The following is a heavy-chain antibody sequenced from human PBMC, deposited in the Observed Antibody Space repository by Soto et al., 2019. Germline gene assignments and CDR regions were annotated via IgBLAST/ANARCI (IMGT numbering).Heavy chain of an antibody. J-gene: IGHJ1*01. D-gene: IGHD3-16*01. CDR2: SDPEDGET. Sequence: ASVKVSCKVSGYSLTQLSIHWVRQAPGQGLEWMGGSDPEDGETIYAQKFQGRVTMTEDTSTDTAYMDLSSLRSEDTAVYYCATDDSPGFAWGQGTLVTVSS. CDR1: GYSLTQLS. V-gene: IGHV1-24*01. CDR3: ATDDSPGFA.